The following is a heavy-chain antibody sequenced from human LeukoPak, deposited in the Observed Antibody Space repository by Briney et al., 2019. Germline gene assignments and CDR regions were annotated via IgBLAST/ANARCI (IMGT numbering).Heavy chain of an antibody. CDR1: GFTFDDYA. D-gene: IGHD3-22*01. CDR2: ISWDGGST. J-gene: IGHJ4*02. CDR3: AKAMDRSAYYAIDY. Sequence: QPGGSLSLSCAASGFTFDDYAMHWVRQAPGKGLEWVSLISWDGGSTYADSVKGRFTISRDNSKNSLYLQMNSLRAEDTALYYCAKAMDRSAYYAIDYWGQGTLVTVSS. V-gene: IGHV3-43D*03.